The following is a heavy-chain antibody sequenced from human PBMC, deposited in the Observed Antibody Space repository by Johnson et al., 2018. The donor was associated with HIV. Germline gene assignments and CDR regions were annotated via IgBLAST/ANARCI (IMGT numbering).Heavy chain of an antibody. J-gene: IGHJ3*02. CDR2: ISYDGNKK. D-gene: IGHD1-26*01. CDR1: GFTFSNFD. CDR3: ARGWELLPLDAFDI. V-gene: IGHV3-30*03. Sequence: QVQLVESGGGVVQPGRSLRLSCAASGFTFSNFDIHWVRQAPGKGLEWVAGISYDGNKKSFRDSVKGRFTITSDNAKNTLYLQLNSLRAEDTAVYYCARGWELLPLDAFDIWGQGTMVTVSS.